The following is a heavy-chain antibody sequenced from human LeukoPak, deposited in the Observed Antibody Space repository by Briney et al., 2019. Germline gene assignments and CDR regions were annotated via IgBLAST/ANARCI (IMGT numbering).Heavy chain of an antibody. Sequence: PSETLSLTCTVSGGSIRSSPHYWGWIRPPPGKGLEWIGSITYSGSTYYNPSLKSRVTISVDTSRNQFSLKLTSVTAAATAVYYCARYDSRGSASTRFDYWGQGILVTISS. CDR1: GGSIRSSPHY. D-gene: IGHD3-16*01. CDR2: ITYSGST. V-gene: IGHV4-39*01. CDR3: ARYDSRGSASTRFDY. J-gene: IGHJ4*02.